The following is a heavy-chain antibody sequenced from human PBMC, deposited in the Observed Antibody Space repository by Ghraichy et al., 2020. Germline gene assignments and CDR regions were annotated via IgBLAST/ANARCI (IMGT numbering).Heavy chain of an antibody. D-gene: IGHD3-22*01. V-gene: IGHV3-7*03. Sequence: GGSLRLSCAASGFTFSSYWMSWVRQAPGKGLEWVANIKQDGSEKYYVDSVKGRFTISRDNAKNSLYLQMNSLRAEDTAVYYCARDGGDSSGYYRRSNDAFDIWGQGTMVTVSS. CDR2: IKQDGSEK. J-gene: IGHJ3*02. CDR1: GFTFSSYW. CDR3: ARDGGDSSGYYRRSNDAFDI.